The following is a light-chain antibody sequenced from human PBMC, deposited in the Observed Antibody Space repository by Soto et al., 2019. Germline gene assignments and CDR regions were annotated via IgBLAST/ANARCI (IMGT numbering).Light chain of an antibody. CDR2: AAS. CDR3: QHYDSLPIT. CDR1: QSISSY. Sequence: IQMTQSPSSLSASVGDRVTITCRASQSISSYLNWYQQKPGKAPKLLIYAASSLETGVPSRFSGSGSGTDFTLTISRLEPEDFAVFYCQHYDSLPITFGQGTRLEIK. V-gene: IGKV1-39*01. J-gene: IGKJ5*01.